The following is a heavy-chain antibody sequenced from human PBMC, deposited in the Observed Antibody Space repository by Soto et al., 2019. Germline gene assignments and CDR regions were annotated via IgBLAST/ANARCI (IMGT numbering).Heavy chain of an antibody. CDR3: ARGGKYCTNGVCSFSGMXV. Sequence: ASVKVSCKASGYTFTSYGISWVRQAPGQGLEWMGWISAYNGNTNYAQKFQGRVTMTTDTSTSTAYMELRSLRSDDTAVYYCARGGKYCTNGVCSFSGMXVWSQGTTVTVSS. D-gene: IGHD2-8*01. J-gene: IGHJ6*02. CDR1: GYTFTSYG. V-gene: IGHV1-18*01. CDR2: ISAYNGNT.